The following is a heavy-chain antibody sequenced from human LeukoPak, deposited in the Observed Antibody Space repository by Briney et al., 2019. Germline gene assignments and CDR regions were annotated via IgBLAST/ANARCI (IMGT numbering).Heavy chain of an antibody. CDR1: DGSISSYY. V-gene: IGHV4-59*08. J-gene: IGHJ4*02. D-gene: IGHD1-26*01. Sequence: SETLSLTCTVSDGSISSYYWSWIRQPPGKGLEWVGYIYYSGSTNYNPSLKNRVTISVDTSKNQFSLKLRSVTAADTAVYYCASGTYYYFDFWGQGTLVTVSS. CDR2: IYYSGST. CDR3: ASGTYYYFDF.